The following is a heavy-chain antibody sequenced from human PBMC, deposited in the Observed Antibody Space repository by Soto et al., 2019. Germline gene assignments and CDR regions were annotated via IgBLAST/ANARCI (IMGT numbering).Heavy chain of an antibody. D-gene: IGHD1-26*01. J-gene: IGHJ4*02. CDR1: GFTFSSYG. CDR3: SRDSLSGSYYLDY. Sequence: GGSLRLSCAASGFTFSSYGMHWVRQAPGKGLEWVAVISYDGSNKYYADSVKGRFTISRDNSKNTLYLQMNSLRAEDTAVYYCSRDSLSGSYYLDYWGQGTLVTVSS. CDR2: ISYDGSNK. V-gene: IGHV3-30*03.